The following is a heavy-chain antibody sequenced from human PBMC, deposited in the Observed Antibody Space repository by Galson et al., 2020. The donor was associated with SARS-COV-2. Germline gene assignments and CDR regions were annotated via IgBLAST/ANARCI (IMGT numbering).Heavy chain of an antibody. CDR1: GGSISRGFSY. J-gene: IGHJ4*02. CDR3: ARVPYYYDSSGALGF. V-gene: IGHV4-61*09. D-gene: IGHD3-22*01. CDR2: IYTSGST. Sequence: SETLSLTCTVSGGSISRGFSYWSWIRQPAGQGLEWIGHIYTSGSTNYNPSLKSRVTILVDTAKNQFSLKLSSVTAADTAVYYCARVPYYYDSSGALGFWGQGTLVTVSS.